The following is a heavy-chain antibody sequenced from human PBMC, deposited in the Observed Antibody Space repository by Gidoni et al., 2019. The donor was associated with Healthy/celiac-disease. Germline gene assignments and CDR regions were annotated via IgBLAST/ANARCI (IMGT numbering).Heavy chain of an antibody. CDR3: AKDHGEHSSSWYDLGWYFDL. J-gene: IGHJ2*01. CDR1: GFTFSRYG. CDR2: ISYDGSNK. D-gene: IGHD6-13*01. V-gene: IGHV3-30*18. Sequence: QVQLVESGGGVVQPGRSLRLSCAASGFTFSRYGLHWVRQAPGKGLEWVAVISYDGSNKYYADSVKVRFTISRDNSKNTLYLQMNSLRAEDTAVYYCAKDHGEHSSSWYDLGWYFDLWGRGTLVTVSS.